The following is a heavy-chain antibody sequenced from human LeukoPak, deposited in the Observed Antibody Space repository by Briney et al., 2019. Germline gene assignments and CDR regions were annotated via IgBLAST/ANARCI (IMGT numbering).Heavy chain of an antibody. D-gene: IGHD2-21*01. CDR2: IYPGDSDT. CDR1: GYSFTSYW. CDR3: GRYWKTGAYCGGDCYSGAFDI. J-gene: IGHJ3*02. V-gene: IGHV5-51*01. Sequence: GESLKISCKGSGYSFTSYWIGWVRPMPGKGLEWMGIIYPGDSDTRYSPSFQGQVTISADKSISTAYLQWSSLKASDTAMYYCGRYWKTGAYCGGDCYSGAFDIWGQGTMVTVSS.